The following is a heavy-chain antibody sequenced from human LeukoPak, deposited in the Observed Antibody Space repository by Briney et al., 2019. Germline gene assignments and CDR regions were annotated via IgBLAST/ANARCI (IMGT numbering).Heavy chain of an antibody. CDR3: AKHIYGVVSIQQ. CDR1: GFTFSSYA. Sequence: GGSLRLSCAASGFTFSSYAMSWVRQAPGKGLEWVGRIRSRADGGTAEYATAVEGRFTISRDDSTNTLYLHMSNVKTEDTAVYYCAKHIYGVVSIQQWGQGTLVTVSS. J-gene: IGHJ1*01. CDR2: IRSRADGGTA. V-gene: IGHV3-15*01. D-gene: IGHD3-3*01.